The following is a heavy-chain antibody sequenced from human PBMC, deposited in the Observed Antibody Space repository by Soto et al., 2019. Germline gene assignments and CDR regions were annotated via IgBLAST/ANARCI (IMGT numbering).Heavy chain of an antibody. J-gene: IGHJ5*02. CDR3: ASPGADGAARRYNWFDP. CDR1: GGSISSSSYY. Sequence: SETLSLTCTVSGGSISSSSYYWGWIRQPPGKGLEWIGSIYYSGSTYYNPSLESRVTISVDTSKNQFSLKLSSVTAADTAVYFCASPGADGAARRYNWFDPWGQGTLVTVSS. D-gene: IGHD6-6*01. CDR2: IYYSGST. V-gene: IGHV4-39*01.